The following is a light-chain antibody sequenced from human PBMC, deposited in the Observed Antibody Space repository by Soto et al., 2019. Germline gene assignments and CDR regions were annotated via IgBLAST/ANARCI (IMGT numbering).Light chain of an antibody. Sequence: DIQMTQSPVYVSASVGDRVTITCRASEKIGSWLAWYQQKPGKAPKLLIYVASNLQTDVPSRFSGSKSGTDFTLTISSLQPEDLGTYYCQRSYTFPRSFGQGKKVELK. CDR1: EKIGSW. CDR2: VAS. J-gene: IGKJ1*01. CDR3: QRSYTFPRS. V-gene: IGKV1-12*01.